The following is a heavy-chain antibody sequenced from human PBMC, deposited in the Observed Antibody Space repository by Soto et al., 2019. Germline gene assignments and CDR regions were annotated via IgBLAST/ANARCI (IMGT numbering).Heavy chain of an antibody. CDR3: ARLPIMDDGIVLVRVGVFDY. V-gene: IGHV1-18*01. Sequence: ASVKVSCKASGYTFTSYGISWVRQAPGQGLEWMGWISAYNGNTNYAQKLQGRVTMTTDTSTSTAYMELRSLRSDDTAVYYCARLPIMDDGIVLVRVGVFDYWGQGTLVTVSS. CDR1: GYTFTSYG. D-gene: IGHD2-2*01. CDR2: ISAYNGNT. J-gene: IGHJ4*02.